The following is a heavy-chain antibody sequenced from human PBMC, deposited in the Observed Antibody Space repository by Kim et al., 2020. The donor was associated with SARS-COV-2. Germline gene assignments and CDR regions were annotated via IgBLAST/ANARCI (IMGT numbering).Heavy chain of an antibody. CDR1: GGTFSSYT. CDR3: ARDPYLSGDLPYFDY. D-gene: IGHD3-3*01. Sequence: SVKVSCKASGGTFSSYTISWVRQAPGQGLEWMGRIIPILGIANYAQKFQGRVTITADKSTSTAYMELSSLRSEDTAVYYCARDPYLSGDLPYFDYWGQGTLVTVSS. CDR2: IIPILGIA. V-gene: IGHV1-69*04. J-gene: IGHJ4*02.